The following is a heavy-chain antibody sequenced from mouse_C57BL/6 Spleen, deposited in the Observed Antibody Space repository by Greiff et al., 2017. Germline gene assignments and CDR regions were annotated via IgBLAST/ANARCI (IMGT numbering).Heavy chain of an antibody. J-gene: IGHJ3*01. CDR3: TRMVVAKGFAY. CDR1: GYTFTDYE. D-gene: IGHD1-1*01. CDR2: IDPETGGT. V-gene: IGHV1-15*01. Sequence: VQGVESGAELVRPGASVTLSCKASGYTFTDYEMHWVKQTPVHGLEWIGAIDPETGGTAYNQKFKGKAILTADKSSSTAYMELRSLTSEDSAVYYCTRMVVAKGFAYWGQGTLVTVAA.